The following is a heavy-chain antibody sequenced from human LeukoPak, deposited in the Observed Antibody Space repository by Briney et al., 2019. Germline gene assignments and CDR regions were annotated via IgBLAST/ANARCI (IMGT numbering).Heavy chain of an antibody. Sequence: SQTHSLTCAISGDSVSSNSVAWNWIRQSPSRGLEWLGTTYYSSKWYNDYAVSVKGRVTINPDTSKNQFSLQLSSVTPEDTAVYYCARGWLRSSFDLWGQGTLVTVSS. V-gene: IGHV6-1*01. CDR3: ARGWLRSSFDL. D-gene: IGHD5-12*01. J-gene: IGHJ4*02. CDR2: TYYSSKWYN. CDR1: GDSVSSNSVA.